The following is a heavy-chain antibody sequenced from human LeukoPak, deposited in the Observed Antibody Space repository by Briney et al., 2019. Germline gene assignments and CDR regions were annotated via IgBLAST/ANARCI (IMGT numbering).Heavy chain of an antibody. D-gene: IGHD4-17*01. V-gene: IGHV3-48*03. Sequence: GGSLRLSCAASGFTFSSSEMNWVRQAQGKGLEWVSYIGSSDTTVHYADSVEGRFTISRDNAKNSLYLQMNSLRAEDTAIYYCARLTVTTKDAFDIWGQGTMVIVSS. CDR1: GFTFSSSE. J-gene: IGHJ3*02. CDR3: ARLTVTTKDAFDI. CDR2: IGSSDTTV.